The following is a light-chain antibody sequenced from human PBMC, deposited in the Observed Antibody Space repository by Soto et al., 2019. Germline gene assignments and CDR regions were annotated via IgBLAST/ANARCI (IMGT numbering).Light chain of an antibody. CDR3: QSYDSSLRGV. J-gene: IGLJ1*01. CDR1: SSKIGAGYY. CDR2: GNS. V-gene: IGLV1-40*01. Sequence: QSVLTQPPSVSGAPGQRVTISCTGSSSKIGAGYYVHWYQQLPGTAPKPLIYGNSNRPSGVPDRFSGSKSGTSASLAITGLQAEDEADYYCQSYDSSLRGVFGTGTKVTVL.